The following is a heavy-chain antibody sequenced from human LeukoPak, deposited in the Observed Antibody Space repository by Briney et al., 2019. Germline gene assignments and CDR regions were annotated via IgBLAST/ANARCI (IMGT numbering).Heavy chain of an antibody. V-gene: IGHV3-33*01. J-gene: IGHJ4*02. CDR2: IWYDGSNK. Sequence: GKSLTLSCAASGFTISSYGMHWVRQAPGKGLEWVAVIWYDGSNKYYADSAKCRFTISRDNSKNTLYLQMNSLRAEDTAVYYCSTTYYYGSGSYYRSPFDYWGQGTLVTVSS. D-gene: IGHD3-10*01. CDR1: GFTISSYG. CDR3: STTYYYGSGSYYRSPFDY.